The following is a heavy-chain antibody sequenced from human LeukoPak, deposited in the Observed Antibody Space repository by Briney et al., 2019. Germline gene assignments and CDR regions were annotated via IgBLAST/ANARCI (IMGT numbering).Heavy chain of an antibody. CDR3: ARDVGADVWGMFYFDY. Sequence: SETLSLTCTVSGGSISSYYWSWIRQPAGKGLEWIRRIYTSGSTNYNPSLKSRVTISVDKSKNQFSLKLSSVTAADTAVYYCARDVGADVWGMFYFDYWGQGTLVTVSS. V-gene: IGHV4-4*07. CDR1: GGSISSYY. J-gene: IGHJ4*02. CDR2: IYTSGST. D-gene: IGHD3-16*01.